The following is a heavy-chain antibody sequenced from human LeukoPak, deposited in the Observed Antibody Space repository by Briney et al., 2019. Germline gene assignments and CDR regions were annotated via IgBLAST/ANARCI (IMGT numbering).Heavy chain of an antibody. J-gene: IGHJ4*02. CDR1: GFTFNYAW. CDR2: ISGSGGST. CDR3: AEPEGGYYDIRPD. D-gene: IGHD3-22*01. Sequence: PGGSLRLSCAASGFTFNYAWMSWVRQAPGKGLEWVSAISGSGGSTYYADSVKGRFTISRDNSKNTLYLQMNSLRAEDTAVYYCAEPEGGYYDIRPDWGQGTLVTVSS. V-gene: IGHV3-23*01.